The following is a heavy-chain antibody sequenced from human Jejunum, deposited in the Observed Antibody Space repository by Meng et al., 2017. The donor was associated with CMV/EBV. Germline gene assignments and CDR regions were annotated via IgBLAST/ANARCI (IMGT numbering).Heavy chain of an antibody. D-gene: IGHD3-3*01. V-gene: IGHV3-74*01. Sequence: LTISCAASEFTFSSYWMHWVRHAPGKGLVWVSSINSDGSFTPCADSVKGRFTVSRDNAKSTVYLQMNSLTVEDAAVYYCGDFEAGWGQGTLVTVSS. CDR1: EFTFSSYW. CDR3: GDFEAG. J-gene: IGHJ4*02. CDR2: INSDGSFT.